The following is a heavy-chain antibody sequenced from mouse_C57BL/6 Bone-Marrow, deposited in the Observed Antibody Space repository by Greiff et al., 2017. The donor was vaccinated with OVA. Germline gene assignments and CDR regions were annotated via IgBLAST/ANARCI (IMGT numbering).Heavy chain of an antibody. CDR2: IYPRSGNT. D-gene: IGHD6-1*01. CDR3: ARPLWFAY. V-gene: IGHV1-81*01. Sequence: VKLMESGAELARPGASVKLSCKASGYTFTSYGISWVKQRTGQGLEWIGEIYPRSGNTYYNEKFKGKATLTADKSSSTAYMELRSLTSEDSAVYFCARPLWFAYWGQGTLVTVSA. CDR1: GYTFTSYG. J-gene: IGHJ3*01.